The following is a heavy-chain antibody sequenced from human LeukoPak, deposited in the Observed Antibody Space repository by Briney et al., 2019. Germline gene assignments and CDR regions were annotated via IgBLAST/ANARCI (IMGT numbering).Heavy chain of an antibody. D-gene: IGHD1-26*01. CDR2: IYYSGST. CDR1: GGSISSYY. CDR3: ARDQGSGLFDP. V-gene: IGHV4-59*01. Sequence: SETLSLTCTVSGGSISSYYWSWIRQPPGKGLEWIGYIYYSGSTNYNPSLKSRVTISVDTSKNQFSLKLSSVTAADTAVYYCARDQGSGLFDPWGQGTLVTVSS. J-gene: IGHJ5*02.